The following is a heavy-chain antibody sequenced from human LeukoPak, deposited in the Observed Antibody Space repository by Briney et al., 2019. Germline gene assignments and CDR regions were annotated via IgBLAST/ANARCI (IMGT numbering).Heavy chain of an antibody. Sequence: GGSLRLSCAGSGFSFSNYNMNWVRQAPGKGLEWVSSITSSSSYIYYADSLKGRFIISRDNARNSLYLQMHSLRAEDTAVYYCAKESLRVVPSATFDYWGQGTLVTVSS. J-gene: IGHJ4*02. V-gene: IGHV3-21*04. CDR2: ITSSSSYI. CDR3: AKESLRVVPSATFDY. CDR1: GFSFSNYN. D-gene: IGHD2-2*01.